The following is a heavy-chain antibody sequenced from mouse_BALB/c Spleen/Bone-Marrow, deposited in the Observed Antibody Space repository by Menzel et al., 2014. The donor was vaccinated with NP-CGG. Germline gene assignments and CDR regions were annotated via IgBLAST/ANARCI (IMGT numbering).Heavy chain of an antibody. D-gene: IGHD2-14*01. J-gene: IGHJ2*01. V-gene: IGHV14-3*02. CDR3: ARYRLGTYFDY. CDR2: VDPANGNT. Sequence: EVQLQQSGAELVKPGASVKLSCTASGFNITDTYMHWVKQRPEQGLEWIGRVDPANGNTKYDPKFQGKATITADTSSNTAYLQLSSLTSEDTAVYYCARYRLGTYFDYWGQGTTLTVSS. CDR1: GFNITDTY.